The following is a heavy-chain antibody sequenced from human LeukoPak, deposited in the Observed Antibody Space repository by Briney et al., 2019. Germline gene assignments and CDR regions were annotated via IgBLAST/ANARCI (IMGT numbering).Heavy chain of an antibody. D-gene: IGHD2-2*01. V-gene: IGHV1-18*01. CDR3: ARAGYCSGAACYAEGIDY. J-gene: IGHJ4*02. CDR2: INAYNGNT. CDR1: GGTFSSYA. Sequence: GASVKVSCKASGGTFSSYAISWVRQAPGQGLEWMGWINAYNGNTVYAQMFEGRVTLITDTSTTTAYMELTNLRSDDTAIYYCARAGYCSGAACYAEGIDYWGQGTLVTVSS.